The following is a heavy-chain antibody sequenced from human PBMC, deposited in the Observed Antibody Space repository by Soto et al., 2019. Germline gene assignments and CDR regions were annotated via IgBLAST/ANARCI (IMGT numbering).Heavy chain of an antibody. CDR1: GFTFSSYA. D-gene: IGHD6-13*01. V-gene: IGHV3-64D*08. CDR2: ISSNGGST. J-gene: IGHJ6*02. CDR3: VRAFGSSWPTYYYYGMDV. Sequence: GESLKISCSASGFTFSSYAMHWVRQAPGKGLEYVSAISSNGGSTYYADSVKGRFTISRDNSKNTLYLQMSSLRAEDTAVYYCVRAFGSSWPTYYYYGMDVWGQGTTVTVSS.